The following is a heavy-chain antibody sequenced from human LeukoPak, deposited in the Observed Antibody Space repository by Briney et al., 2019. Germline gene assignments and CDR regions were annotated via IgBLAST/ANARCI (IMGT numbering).Heavy chain of an antibody. D-gene: IGHD2-8*02. J-gene: IGHJ3*02. CDR1: GFTFSSYG. CDR3: SKGHDYTGPQAFDI. V-gene: IGHV3-30*02. Sequence: GGSLRLSCAASGFTFSSYGMHWVRQTPGKGLEWVAFIRFDGSNKYYADSVMGRFTISRDNSKNTLYLQLNSLRPEDTAVYYCSKGHDYTGPQAFDIWGQGTMVTVSS. CDR2: IRFDGSNK.